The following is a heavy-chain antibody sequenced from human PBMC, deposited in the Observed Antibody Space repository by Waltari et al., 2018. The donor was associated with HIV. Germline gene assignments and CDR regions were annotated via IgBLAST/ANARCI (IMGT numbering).Heavy chain of an antibody. CDR2: TMYSGTT. J-gene: IGHJ5*01. CDR3: ARHDGTSYYFGSDMNPRPFSFWFAS. Sequence: QLLLQESGPGLVRPSETLSLTCTVTGPSISSRRYYWGWVRQPPGKGLEWIVSTMYSGTTYTTPSLKSRVAISVDTSRNQFSLNLTSVTAADTALYYCARHDGTSYYFGSDMNPRPFSFWFASWGQGILVTVSS. CDR1: GPSISSRRYY. V-gene: IGHV4-39*01. D-gene: IGHD3-10*01.